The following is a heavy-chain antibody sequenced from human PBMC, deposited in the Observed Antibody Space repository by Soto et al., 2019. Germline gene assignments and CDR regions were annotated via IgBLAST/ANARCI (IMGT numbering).Heavy chain of an antibody. J-gene: IGHJ6*03. V-gene: IGHV3-49*03. CDR2: IRSKAYGGTT. D-gene: IGHD4-4*01. Sequence: GGSLRLSCTASGFTFGDYAMSWFRQAPGKGLEWVGFIRSKAYGGTTEYAASVKGRFTISRDDSKSIAYLQMNSLKTEDTAVYYCTRPMTTVTTRAPRGRYYYMDVWGKGTTVTVSS. CDR1: GFTFGDYA. CDR3: TRPMTTVTTRAPRGRYYYMDV.